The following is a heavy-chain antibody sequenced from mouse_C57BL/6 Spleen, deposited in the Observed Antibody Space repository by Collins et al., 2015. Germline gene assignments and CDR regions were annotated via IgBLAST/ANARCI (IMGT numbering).Heavy chain of an antibody. J-gene: IGHJ3*01. Sequence: QVQLQQSDAELVKPGASVKISCKVSGYTFTDHSIHWMKQRPEQGLEWIGYVYPRDGSSKYDEKSKAKATLTADKSSSTAYMQLNSLTSEDSAVYFCARRGFDYGAWFAYWGQGTLVTVSA. CDR2: VYPRDGSS. CDR1: GYTFTDHS. D-gene: IGHD1-1*01. V-gene: IGHV1-78*01. CDR3: ARRGFDYGAWFAY.